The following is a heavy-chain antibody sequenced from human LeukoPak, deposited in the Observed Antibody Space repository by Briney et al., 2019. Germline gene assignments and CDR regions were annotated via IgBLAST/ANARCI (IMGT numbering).Heavy chain of an antibody. CDR3: AREAFTDSTGYYFSPLDM. D-gene: IGHD3-22*01. V-gene: IGHV3-13*01. J-gene: IGHJ3*02. CDR2: INTGGGT. Sequence: GGSLRLSCEAPGFTFSNYDMHWVRQTTGKGLKWVSLINTGGGTFYPDSVKGRFTISRENAKNSLYLQMNSLTVDDTAVYYCAREAFTDSTGYYFSPLDMWGQGTMVTASS. CDR1: GFTFSNYD.